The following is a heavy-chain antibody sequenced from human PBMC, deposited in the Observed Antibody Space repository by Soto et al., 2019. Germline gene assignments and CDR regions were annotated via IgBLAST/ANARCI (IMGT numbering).Heavy chain of an antibody. Sequence: ASVKVSCKASGYTFTSYDINWVRQATGQGLEWMGWMNPNSGNTGYAQKFQGRVTMTRNTSISTAYMELSSLRSEDTAVYYCARGGVWSGPETYYYYMDVWGKGTTVTVSS. CDR1: GYTFTSYD. J-gene: IGHJ6*03. CDR2: MNPNSGNT. V-gene: IGHV1-8*01. CDR3: ARGGVWSGPETYYYYMDV. D-gene: IGHD3-3*01.